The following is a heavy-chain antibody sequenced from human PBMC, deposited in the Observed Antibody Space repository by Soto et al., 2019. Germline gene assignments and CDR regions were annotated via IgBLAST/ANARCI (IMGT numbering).Heavy chain of an antibody. CDR1: GFTFSSYC. V-gene: IGHV3-33*01. CDR2: IWYDGSNK. D-gene: IGHD3-3*01. Sequence: GGSLRLSCAASGFTFSSYCMHWVRQAPGKGLEWVAVIWYDGSNKYYADSVKGRFTISRDNSKNTLYLQMNSLRAEDTAVYYCARHAHQLRFLEWLPYYYYYMDVWGKGTTVTVSS. CDR3: ARHAHQLRFLEWLPYYYYYMDV. J-gene: IGHJ6*03.